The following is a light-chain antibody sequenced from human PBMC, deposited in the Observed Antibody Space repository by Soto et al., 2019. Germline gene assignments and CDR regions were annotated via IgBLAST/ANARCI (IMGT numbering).Light chain of an antibody. Sequence: QSALTQPASVSGSPGQSITISCTGTSSDVGSYNLVSWYQQHPGKAPKLMIYEGSKRPSGVSNGFSGSKSGNTAFLTISGLQAEDEADYYCCSYAGTYTVVFGGGTKVTVL. CDR2: EGS. J-gene: IGLJ2*01. CDR1: SSDVGSYNL. V-gene: IGLV2-23*01. CDR3: CSYAGTYTVV.